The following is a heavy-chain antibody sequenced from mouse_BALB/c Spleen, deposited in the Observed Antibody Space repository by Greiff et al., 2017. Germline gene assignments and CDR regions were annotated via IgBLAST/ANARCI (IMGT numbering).Heavy chain of an antibody. CDR1: GYNFTSYW. CDR3: ARYRSPGYYAMDY. J-gene: IGHJ4*01. V-gene: IGHV1-55*01. Sequence: QVHVKQPGAELVKPGTSVKLSCKASGYNFTSYWINWVKLRPGQGLEWIGDIYPGSGSTNYNEKFKSKATLTVDTSSSTAYMQLSSLASEDSALYYCARYRSPGYYAMDYWGQGTSVTVSS. CDR2: IYPGSGST. D-gene: IGHD2-14*01.